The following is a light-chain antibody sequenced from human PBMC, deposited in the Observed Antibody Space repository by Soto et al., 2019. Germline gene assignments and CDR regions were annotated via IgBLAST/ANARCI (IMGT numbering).Light chain of an antibody. CDR1: QGIRNE. Sequence: AIQMTQSPSSLSASVGDRVTITFGASQGIRNELGWYQQKPGKAPKLLLYGASSLQSGVPSRFSGSGSGTDFTLTISSLQPEDFATYYCLQDYTYPYTFGQGTRLEIK. J-gene: IGKJ5*01. V-gene: IGKV1-6*01. CDR3: LQDYTYPYT. CDR2: GAS.